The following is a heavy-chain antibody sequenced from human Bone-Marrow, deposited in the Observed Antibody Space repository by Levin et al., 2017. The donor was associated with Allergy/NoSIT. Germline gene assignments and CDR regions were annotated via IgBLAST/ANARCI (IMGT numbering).Heavy chain of an antibody. CDR1: GFTFSSYA. CDR3: AKDSPSIAARPDLGVFDY. V-gene: IGHV3-23*01. D-gene: IGHD6-6*01. J-gene: IGHJ4*02. Sequence: GGSLRLSCAASGFTFSSYAMSWVRQAPGKGLEWVSAISGSGGSTYYADSVKGRFTISRDNSKNTLYLQMNSLRAEDTAVYYCAKDSPSIAARPDLGVFDYWGQGTLVTVSS. CDR2: ISGSGGST.